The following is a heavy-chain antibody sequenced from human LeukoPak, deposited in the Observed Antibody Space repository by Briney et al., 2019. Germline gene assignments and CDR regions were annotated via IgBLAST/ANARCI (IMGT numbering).Heavy chain of an antibody. J-gene: IGHJ4*02. Sequence: PGGSLRLSCAASGFTFSSYAMSWVRQAPGKGLEWVSAISGSGGSTYYADSVKGRFTISRDNSKNTLYLQMNSLRAEDTAVYYCAKDRSYYDSSGYFAFFDYWGQGTLVTVSS. V-gene: IGHV3-23*01. CDR3: AKDRSYYDSSGYFAFFDY. CDR2: ISGSGGST. D-gene: IGHD3-22*01. CDR1: GFTFSSYA.